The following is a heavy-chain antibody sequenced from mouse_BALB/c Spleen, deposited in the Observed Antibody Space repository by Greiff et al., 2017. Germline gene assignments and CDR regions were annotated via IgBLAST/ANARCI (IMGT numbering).Heavy chain of an antibody. V-gene: IGHV1-7*01. J-gene: IGHJ2*01. CDR2: INPSTGYT. D-gene: IGHD1-1*01. Sequence: QVQLQQSGAELAKPGASVKMSCKASGYTFTSYWMHWVKQRPGQGLEWIGYINPSTGYTEYNQKFKDKATLTADKSSSTAYMQLSSLTSEDSAVYYCARLNYYYGSSYYFDYWGQGTTLTVSS. CDR1: GYTFTSYW. CDR3: ARLNYYYGSSYYFDY.